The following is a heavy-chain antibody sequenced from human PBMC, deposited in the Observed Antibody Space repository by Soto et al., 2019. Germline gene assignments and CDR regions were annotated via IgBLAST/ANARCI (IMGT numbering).Heavy chain of an antibody. J-gene: IGHJ4*02. CDR2: INAGNGNT. V-gene: IGHV1-3*05. Sequence: QIQLVQSGAEEKKPGASVKVSCKASGYTFTSYAMHWVRQAPGQRLEWMGWINAGNGNTKYSQKFQGRVTITRDSSASTAYMELSSLRSEDTAVYYCARARYYSDSSGYYYPFDYWGQGTLVTVSS. CDR3: ARARYYSDSSGYYYPFDY. CDR1: GYTFTSYA. D-gene: IGHD3-22*01.